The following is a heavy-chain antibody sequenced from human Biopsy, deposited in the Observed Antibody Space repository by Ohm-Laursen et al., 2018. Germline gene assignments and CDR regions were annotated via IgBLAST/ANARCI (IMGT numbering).Heavy chain of an antibody. CDR1: GFTFRTYG. V-gene: IGHV3-33*08. CDR3: ARDDDTTGHYMILNH. J-gene: IGHJ5*02. D-gene: IGHD3-9*01. CDR2: MWSDGINK. Sequence: SLRLSCAASGFTFRTYGMHWVRLAPGKGLGWVAVMWSDGINKNYADSVKGRFTVSRDNSNNVLYLQMSSLRDEDSAVYYCARDDDTTGHYMILNHWGQGTLVTVSS.